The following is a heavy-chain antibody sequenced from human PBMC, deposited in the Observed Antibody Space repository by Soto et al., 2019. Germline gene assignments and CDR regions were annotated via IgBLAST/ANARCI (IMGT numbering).Heavy chain of an antibody. Sequence: QVQLVQSGAEVKKPGASVKVSCKASGYTFTSYGISWVRQAPGQGLEWMGWISAYNGNTNYAQKPQGRVTMNTDTSQSTDYMELRSLRTDDTAVYCCAVATSGSYYDWFDPWGQGNLVTVSS. CDR2: ISAYNGNT. V-gene: IGHV1-18*01. CDR3: AVATSGSYYDWFDP. CDR1: GYTFTSYG. J-gene: IGHJ5*02. D-gene: IGHD1-26*01.